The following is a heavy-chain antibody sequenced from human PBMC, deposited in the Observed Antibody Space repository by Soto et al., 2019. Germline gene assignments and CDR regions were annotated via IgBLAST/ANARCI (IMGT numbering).Heavy chain of an antibody. V-gene: IGHV3-21*06. Sequence: PGGSLRLSCAASGFTYTRYSMNWVRQAPGKGLEWVSSISSTTNYIYYGDSMRGRFTISRDNAKNSLYLEMNSLRAEDTAVYYCARESEDLTSNFDYWGQGTLVTVST. CDR1: GFTYTRYS. CDR2: ISSTTNYI. CDR3: ARESEDLTSNFDY. J-gene: IGHJ4*02.